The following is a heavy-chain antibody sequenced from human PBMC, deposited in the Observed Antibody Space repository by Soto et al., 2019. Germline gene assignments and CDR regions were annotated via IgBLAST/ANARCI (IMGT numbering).Heavy chain of an antibody. V-gene: IGHV3-9*01. CDR1: GFAFDDYV. CDR2: ITWNGGTI. J-gene: IGHJ5*02. Sequence: GGSLRLSCAASGFAFDDYVMHWVRQPPGRGLEWVSGITWNGGTIRYVDSVKGRFTISRDNAENSLYLQMNSLRPEDTAVYYCAKGGSATLIAPSGRDNWFDPWGQGTQVTVSS. CDR3: AKGGSATLIAPSGRDNWFDP. D-gene: IGHD6-13*01.